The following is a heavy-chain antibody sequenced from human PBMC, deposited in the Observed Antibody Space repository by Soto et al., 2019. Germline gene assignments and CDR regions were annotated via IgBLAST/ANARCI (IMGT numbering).Heavy chain of an antibody. D-gene: IGHD2-8*01. CDR3: ARGLTMAYATPDWFDP. J-gene: IGHJ5*02. Sequence: ASVKVSCKASGYTFTSYDINWVRQATGQGLEWMGWMNPNSGNTGYAQKFQGRVTMTRNTSISTAYMELSSLRSEDTAVYYCARGLTMAYATPDWFDPWGQGTLVTVSS. V-gene: IGHV1-8*01. CDR2: MNPNSGNT. CDR1: GYTFTSYD.